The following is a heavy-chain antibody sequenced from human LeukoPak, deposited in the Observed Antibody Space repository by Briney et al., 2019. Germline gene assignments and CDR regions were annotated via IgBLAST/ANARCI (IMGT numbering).Heavy chain of an antibody. V-gene: IGHV3-23*01. J-gene: IGHJ4*02. D-gene: IGHD2-8*01. CDR1: GFTFSTYA. Sequence: GGSLRLSCAASGFTFSTYAMSWVRQAPGKGLEWVSAISDTGATTYDADSVKGRFTISRDNSRSTLYLQMNSLRAEDTALYYCAKDTSIGRYCTNGVCSPFDYWDQGTLVTVSS. CDR3: AKDTSIGRYCTNGVCSPFDY. CDR2: ISDTGATT.